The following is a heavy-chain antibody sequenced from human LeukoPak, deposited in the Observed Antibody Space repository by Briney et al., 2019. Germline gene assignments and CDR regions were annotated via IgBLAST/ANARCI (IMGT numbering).Heavy chain of an antibody. Sequence: ASVKVSCKASGYTFTGYYIHWVRQAPGQGLEWMGWINPHSGGTNYAQKFQGRVTMTRDTSISTVYMELSRPRSDDTAVYYCARDVGEYCSSTNCYASNYWGQGTLVTVSS. CDR3: ARDVGEYCSSTNCYASNY. V-gene: IGHV1-2*02. D-gene: IGHD2-2*01. CDR2: INPHSGGT. CDR1: GYTFTGYY. J-gene: IGHJ4*02.